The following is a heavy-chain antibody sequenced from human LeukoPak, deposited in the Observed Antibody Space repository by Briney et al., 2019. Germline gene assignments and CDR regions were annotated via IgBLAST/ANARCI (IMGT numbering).Heavy chain of an antibody. CDR3: ARQNQVGYCYYGMDV. D-gene: IGHD1-26*01. CDR2: IYPGDSDT. CDR1: GYSFTSYW. Sequence: GESLKISCKGSGYSFTSYWIGWVRQMPGKGLEWMGIIYPGDSDTKYSPSFQGQVTISADKSISTAYLQWSSLRASDTAMYYCARQNQVGYCYYGMDVWGQGTTVTVSS. J-gene: IGHJ6*02. V-gene: IGHV5-51*01.